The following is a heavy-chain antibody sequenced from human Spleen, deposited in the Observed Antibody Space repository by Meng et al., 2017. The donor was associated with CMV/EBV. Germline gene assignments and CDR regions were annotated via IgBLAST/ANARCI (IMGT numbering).Heavy chain of an antibody. CDR1: GGSIRSGGYY. J-gene: IGHJ4*02. V-gene: IGHV4-31*03. CDR2: ISYSGAT. CDR3: ARDRGSRGWFDF. Sequence: TVSGGSIRSGGYYWSWIRQLPGKGLEWIGYISYSGATSYNPSLKSRVTISVDTSMNQFSLKVSSVTVADTAVYYCARDRGSRGWFDFWGQGTLVTVSS. D-gene: IGHD6-19*01.